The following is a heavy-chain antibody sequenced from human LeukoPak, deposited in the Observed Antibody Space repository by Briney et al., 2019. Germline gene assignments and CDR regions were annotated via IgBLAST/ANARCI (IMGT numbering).Heavy chain of an antibody. J-gene: IGHJ4*02. Sequence: GGSLRLSCAASGFTFSSYWMHWVRQAPGKGLVWVSRINSDGSSTSYADSVKGRFTISRDNAKNTLYLQMNSLSAEDTAVYFCAKCDGTGTVDYWGQGTLVTVSS. CDR3: AKCDGTGTVDY. CDR1: GFTFSSYW. V-gene: IGHV3-74*01. D-gene: IGHD3/OR15-3a*01. CDR2: INSDGSST.